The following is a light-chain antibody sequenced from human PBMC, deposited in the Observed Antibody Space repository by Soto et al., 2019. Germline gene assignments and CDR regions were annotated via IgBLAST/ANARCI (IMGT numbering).Light chain of an antibody. CDR3: QQYTNPWT. V-gene: IGKV3-15*01. J-gene: IGKJ1*01. Sequence: EMVMTQSPATLSVSPGERATLSCRASQSVSTNLAWYQQKRGQAPRLLIYGSSTRATGIPARFSGSGSGTEFTLTISSLQSEEFAVYYCQQYTNPWTFGPGTKVEIK. CDR2: GSS. CDR1: QSVSTN.